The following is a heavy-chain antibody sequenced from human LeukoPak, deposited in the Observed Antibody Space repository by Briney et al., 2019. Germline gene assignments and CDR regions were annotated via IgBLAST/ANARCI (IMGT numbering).Heavy chain of an antibody. CDR2: IYYSGST. Sequence: SETLSLTCTVSGGSISSYYWSWIRQPPGKGLEWIGYIYYSGSTNYNPSLKSRVTISVDTSKNQFSLKLSSVTAADTAVYYYARHLGSTSREGGNYYYYMDVWGKGTTVTVSS. CDR1: GGSISSYY. CDR3: ARHLGSTSREGGNYYYYMDV. V-gene: IGHV4-59*08. D-gene: IGHD2-2*01. J-gene: IGHJ6*03.